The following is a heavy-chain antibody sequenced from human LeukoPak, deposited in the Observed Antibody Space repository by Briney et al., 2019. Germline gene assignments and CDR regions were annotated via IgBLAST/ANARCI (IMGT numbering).Heavy chain of an antibody. CDR1: GGSFSGYY. V-gene: IGHV4-34*01. Sequence: PSETLSLTCAVYGGSFSGYYWSWIRQPPGKGLEWIGEINHSGSTNYNPSLKGRVTISVDTSKNQFSLKLSSVTAADTAVYYCARGLWFGEYYFDYWGQGTLVTVSS. D-gene: IGHD3-10*01. J-gene: IGHJ4*02. CDR2: INHSGST. CDR3: ARGLWFGEYYFDY.